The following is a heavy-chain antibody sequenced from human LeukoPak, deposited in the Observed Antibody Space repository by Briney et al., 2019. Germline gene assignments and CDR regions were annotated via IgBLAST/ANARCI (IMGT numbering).Heavy chain of an antibody. J-gene: IGHJ6*03. CDR1: GFTFSSYG. CDR2: ISGSGGST. D-gene: IGHD2-15*01. CDR3: GRDLADCSGGSCYSIYYYYMDV. V-gene: IGHV3-23*01. Sequence: PGGSLRLSCAASGFTFSSYGMSWVRQAPGKGLEWVSAISGSGGSTYYADSVKGRFTISRDNSKNTLYLQMNSLRAEDTAVYYCGRDLADCSGGSCYSIYYYYMDVWGKGTTVTISS.